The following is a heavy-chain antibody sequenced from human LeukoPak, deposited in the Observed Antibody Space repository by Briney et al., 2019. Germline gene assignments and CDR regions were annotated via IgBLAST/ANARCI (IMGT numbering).Heavy chain of an antibody. D-gene: IGHD1-14*01. V-gene: IGHV4-39*07. J-gene: IGHJ6*03. Sequence: SETLSLTCAVSGASISSSNYYWGWVRQSPGKGLEWIGSIYHSGSTYYNLSLKSRVTISVDTSKNQFSLRLSSLTAADTALYYCARDRKYYYHMDVWGKGTTVTVSS. CDR1: GASISSSNYY. CDR3: ARDRKYYYHMDV. CDR2: IYHSGST.